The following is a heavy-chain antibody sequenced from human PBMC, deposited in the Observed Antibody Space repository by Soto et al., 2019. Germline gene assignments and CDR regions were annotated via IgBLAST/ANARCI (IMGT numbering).Heavy chain of an antibody. V-gene: IGHV1-8*01. D-gene: IGHD2-21*01. CDR1: GYTFITYD. J-gene: IGHJ1*01. CDR3: ARGNSIPYPNAEYFQH. CDR2: MNPSNGNA. Sequence: ASVKVSCKASGYTFITYDINWVRQATGQGLEWMGWMNPSNGNAGYAQKFQGRLTMTRNTSISTAYMELSSLRSDDTAVYYCARGNSIPYPNAEYFQHWGQGTLVTVSS.